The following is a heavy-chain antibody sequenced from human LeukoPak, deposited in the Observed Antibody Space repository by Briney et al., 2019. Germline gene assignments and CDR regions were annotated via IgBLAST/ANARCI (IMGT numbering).Heavy chain of an antibody. D-gene: IGHD1-20*01. V-gene: IGHV1-46*01. CDR2: INPSGGST. Sequence: GASVKVSCKASGYTFTSYYMHWVRQAPGQGLEWMGIINPSGGSTSYTQKFQGRVTMTRDTSTSTVYMELSSLRSEDTAVYYCASLGGVTGTTGPSFDIWGQGTMVTVSS. CDR3: ASLGGVTGTTGPSFDI. J-gene: IGHJ3*02. CDR1: GYTFTSYY.